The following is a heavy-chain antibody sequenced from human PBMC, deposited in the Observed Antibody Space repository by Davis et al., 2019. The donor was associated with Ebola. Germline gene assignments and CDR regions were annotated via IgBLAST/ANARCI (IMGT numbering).Heavy chain of an antibody. CDR1: GFSFSSYA. CDR2: ISGSGGST. D-gene: IGHD6-6*01. J-gene: IGHJ5*02. V-gene: IGHV3-23*01. CDR3: AKVPYSIAARNWFDP. Sequence: SLNISCAASGFSFSSYAMSWLRQAPGKGLEWVSAISGSGGSTYYADSDKGRFTISRDNSKNTLYLQMNSLRAEDTAVYYCAKVPYSIAARNWFDPWGQGTLVTVSS.